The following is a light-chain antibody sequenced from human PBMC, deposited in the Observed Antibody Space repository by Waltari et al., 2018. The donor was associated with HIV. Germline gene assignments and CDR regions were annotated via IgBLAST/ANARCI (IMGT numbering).Light chain of an antibody. V-gene: IGKV3-15*01. CDR2: GAS. CDR3: QQYSTWPRT. J-gene: IGKJ1*01. CDR1: EDIGEK. Sequence: MTQSPATLSVSPGETVTFFCGASEDIGEKLAWYQQKRGRAPRLLVSGASSRATGVPARFSGRGSGTDFTLTITGLQYNDSAIYFCQQYSTWPRTFGQGTLV.